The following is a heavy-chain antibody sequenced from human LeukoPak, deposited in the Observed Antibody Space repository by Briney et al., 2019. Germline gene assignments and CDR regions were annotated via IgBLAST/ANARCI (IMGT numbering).Heavy chain of an antibody. CDR3: ARDSAVTALDY. CDR2: IYYSGST. CDR1: GGSISSFY. D-gene: IGHD2-21*02. J-gene: IGHJ4*02. Sequence: TSETLSLTCTVSGGSISSFYWSWIRQPPGKGLEWIGSIYYSGSTNYNPSLKSRVTISLDTSKNQFSLRLSSVTAADTAVYYCARDSAVTALDYWGQGTLVTVSS. V-gene: IGHV4-59*01.